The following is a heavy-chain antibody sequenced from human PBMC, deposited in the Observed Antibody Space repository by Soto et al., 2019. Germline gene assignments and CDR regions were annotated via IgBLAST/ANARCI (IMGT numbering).Heavy chain of an antibody. CDR3: ANARIAAPAVRYHWFHP. CDR2: ISGSGGST. V-gene: IGHV3-23*01. D-gene: IGHD6-13*01. Sequence: PGGFLRLACGASGFTFSSYAMSWVRQAPGKGVEWVSAISGSGGSTYYADSVKGRFTISRDNSKNTLYLQMNSLRAADTAVYYCANARIAAPAVRYHWFHPWGQGTLVTVSS. CDR1: GFTFSSYA. J-gene: IGHJ5*02.